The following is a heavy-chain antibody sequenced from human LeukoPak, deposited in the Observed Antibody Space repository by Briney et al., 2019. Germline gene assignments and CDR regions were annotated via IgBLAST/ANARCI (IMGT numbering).Heavy chain of an antibody. CDR3: AKGTGIAVAGPDY. J-gene: IGHJ4*02. V-gene: IGHV3-33*06. CDR2: IWYDGSNK. Sequence: GGSLRLSCAASGFTFSSYGMHWVRQAPGKGLEWVAVIWYDGSNKYYADSVKGRFTISRDNSKNTLYLQMNSLRAEDTAVYYRAKGTGIAVAGPDYWGQGTLVTVSS. CDR1: GFTFSSYG. D-gene: IGHD6-19*01.